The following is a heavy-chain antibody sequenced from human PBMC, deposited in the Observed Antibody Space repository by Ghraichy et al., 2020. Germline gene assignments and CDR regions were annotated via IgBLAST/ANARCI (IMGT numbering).Heavy chain of an antibody. CDR1: GGSISTYY. CDR2: INCGGSTNYNCGGST. J-gene: IGHJ3*02. Sequence: SETLSLTCTVSGGSISTYYRSWIRQPPGKGLEWIGYINCGGSTNYNCGGSTNYNPSLKSRVTISEDTSKNQFSLKLSSVTAADTAVYYCAKGHVEMATIDSRGAFDIWGQGTMVTVSS. D-gene: IGHD5-24*01. CDR3: AKGHVEMATIDSRGAFDI. V-gene: IGHV4-59*01.